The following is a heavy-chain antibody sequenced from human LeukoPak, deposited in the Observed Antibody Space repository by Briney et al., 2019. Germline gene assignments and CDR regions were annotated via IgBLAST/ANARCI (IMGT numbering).Heavy chain of an antibody. CDR3: ATVAVIAVGGFDY. V-gene: IGHV3-30*03. CDR1: GFTFSSYG. J-gene: IGHJ4*02. Sequence: GRSLRLSCAASGFTFSSYGMHWVRQAPGKGLEWVAVISYDGSNKYYADSVKGRFTISRDNSKNTLYLQMNSLKTEDTAVYYCATVAVIAVGGFDYWGQGTLVTVSS. CDR2: ISYDGSNK. D-gene: IGHD6-19*01.